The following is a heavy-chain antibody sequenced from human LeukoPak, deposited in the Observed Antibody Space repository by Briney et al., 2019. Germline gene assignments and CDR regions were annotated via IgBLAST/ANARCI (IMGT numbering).Heavy chain of an antibody. CDR2: IIPILGIA. Sequence: GASVKVSCKASGGTFSSYTISWVRQAPGQGLEWMGRIIPILGIANYAQKFQGRVTITADKSTSTAYMELSSLRSEDTAVYYCARDSVVPAAIRLNWFDPWGQGTLVTVSS. J-gene: IGHJ5*02. D-gene: IGHD2-2*02. CDR1: GGTFSSYT. V-gene: IGHV1-69*04. CDR3: ARDSVVPAAIRLNWFDP.